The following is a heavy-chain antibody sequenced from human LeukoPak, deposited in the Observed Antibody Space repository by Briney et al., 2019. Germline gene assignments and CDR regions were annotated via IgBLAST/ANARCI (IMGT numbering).Heavy chain of an antibody. CDR1: GGSISSSSHY. CDR2: MYYSGST. CDR3: ARRITIFGVVPQEGYYFDY. D-gene: IGHD3-3*01. J-gene: IGHJ4*02. V-gene: IGHV4-39*01. Sequence: SETLSLTCSVSGGSISSSSHYWDWIRQPPGEGLEWIGDMYYSGSTYYNPSLKSRVTISVDTSKNQFSLRLSSVTAADTAVYYCARRITIFGVVPQEGYYFDYWGQGTLVTVSS.